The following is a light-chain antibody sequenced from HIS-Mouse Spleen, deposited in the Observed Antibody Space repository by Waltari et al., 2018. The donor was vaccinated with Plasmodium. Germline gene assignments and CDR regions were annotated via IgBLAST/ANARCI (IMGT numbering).Light chain of an antibody. CDR3: SSYTSSSTLV. V-gene: IGLV2-14*03. CDR2: DVS. J-gene: IGLJ2*01. CDR1: SSDVGGYNY. Sequence: PGQSITISCTGTSSDVGGYNYVSWYQQHPGKAPKLMIYDVSNRPSGVSNRFSGSKSGNTASLTISGLQAEDEADYYCSSYTSSSTLVFGGGTKLTVL.